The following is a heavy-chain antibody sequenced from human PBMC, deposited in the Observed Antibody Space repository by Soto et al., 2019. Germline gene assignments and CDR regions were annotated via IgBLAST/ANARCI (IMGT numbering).Heavy chain of an antibody. D-gene: IGHD3-10*01. V-gene: IGHV3-66*01. CDR1: GFAVSNNY. CDR3: ARFFGGSIDY. CDR2: IFYDGGT. Sequence: EVQLVESGGGLVQPGESLRLSCASFGFAVSNNYMSWLRQAPGKGLEWVSVIFYDGGTNYADSVKGRFIISRDNSKNTLYLQMNYLRAEDTAVYYCARFFGGSIDYWCQGTLVTVSS. J-gene: IGHJ4*02.